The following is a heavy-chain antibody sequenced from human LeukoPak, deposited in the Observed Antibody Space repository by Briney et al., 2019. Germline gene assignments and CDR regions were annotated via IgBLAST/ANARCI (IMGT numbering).Heavy chain of an antibody. CDR2: ISGSGGST. CDR3: AKKSGYDYDFDY. D-gene: IGHD5-12*01. V-gene: IGHV3-23*01. J-gene: IGHJ4*02. CDR1: GFTFSSYV. Sequence: GGSLRLSCAASGFTFSSYVMNWVRQAPGKGLEWVSVISGSGGSTNYADSVKGRFTIPRDNSKNTVYLQMNSLRAEDTAVYYCAKKSGYDYDFDYWGPGTLVTVSS.